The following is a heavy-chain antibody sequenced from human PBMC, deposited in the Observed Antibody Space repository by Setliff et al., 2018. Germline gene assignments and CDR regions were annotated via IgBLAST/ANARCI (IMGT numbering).Heavy chain of an antibody. J-gene: IGHJ6*03. CDR2: VSHSGST. CDR1: GGSFSDYY. D-gene: IGHD2-15*01. CDR3: ARAPGRQDYHYMEL. Sequence: SETLSLTCGASGGSFSDYYWAWIRQPPGKGLEWIGYVSHSGSTDYNPSLRSRVTVSVDTSRIHFSLKLRSVTAADTAVYYCARAPGRQDYHYMELWGKGTTVTVSS. V-gene: IGHV4-59*01.